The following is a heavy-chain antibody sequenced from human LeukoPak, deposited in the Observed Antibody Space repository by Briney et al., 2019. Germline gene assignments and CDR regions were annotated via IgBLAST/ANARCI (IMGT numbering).Heavy chain of an antibody. CDR1: GFTFSISG. J-gene: IGHJ4*02. V-gene: IGHV3-74*01. CDR3: ASIFY. CDR2: INSDVSST. Sequence: GGSLRLSCAASGFTFSISGMHWVRQAPGKGLVWVSLINSDVSSTWYADSVKGRFTISRDNSKNTLYLQMNSLRAEDTAVYYCASIFYWGQGTLVTVSS.